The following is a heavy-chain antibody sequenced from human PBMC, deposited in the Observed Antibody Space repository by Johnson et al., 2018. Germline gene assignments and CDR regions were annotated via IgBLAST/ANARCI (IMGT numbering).Heavy chain of an antibody. V-gene: IGHV3-23*04. D-gene: IGHD6-13*01. CDR3: AKDLPQGSSWPYYFDY. CDR1: GFTFSSYA. J-gene: IGHJ4*02. CDR2: LSGSGGST. Sequence: VQLVESGGGLVQPGGSLRLSCAASGFTFSSYAMSWVRQAPGKGLEWVSGLSGSGGSTYSADSVRGRFTSSRDNSKNTLYLQMNSLTGDDTAVYYCAKDLPQGSSWPYYFDYWGQGTLVTASS.